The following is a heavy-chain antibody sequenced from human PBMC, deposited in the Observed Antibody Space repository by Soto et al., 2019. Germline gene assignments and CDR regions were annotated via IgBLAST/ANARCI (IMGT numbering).Heavy chain of an antibody. CDR1: GYTFSSYG. CDR3: ARDSPDNDVGGDVMELYSYSMDV. V-gene: IGHV1-18*01. Sequence: QVQLVQSGGEVKRPGASVKVSCQASGYTFSSYGISWVRQAPGQGLQWMGWVSAHNGNPKYAQILQAKRTQTTDTPTSTAYMELRSLTSDGTAVYYCARDSPDNDVGGDVMELYSYSMDVWGQGTTVSVSS. J-gene: IGHJ6*02. D-gene: IGHD2-21*01. CDR2: VSAHNGNP.